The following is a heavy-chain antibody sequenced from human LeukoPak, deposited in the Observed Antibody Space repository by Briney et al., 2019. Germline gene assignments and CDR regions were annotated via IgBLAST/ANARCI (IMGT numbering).Heavy chain of an antibody. CDR3: TREGMGTSFSAWFHP. V-gene: IGHV3-30*03. J-gene: IGHJ5*01. Sequence: AGGSLRLSCAASGFAFSSYGMHWVRQAPGKGLEWVAVISSDGGTDYYADPVKGRFTISRDSSKNTMYLQMNSLRIEDTAVYYCTREGMGTSFSAWFHPWGQGTLVTVSS. CDR2: ISSDGGTD. D-gene: IGHD1-7*01. CDR1: GFAFSSYG.